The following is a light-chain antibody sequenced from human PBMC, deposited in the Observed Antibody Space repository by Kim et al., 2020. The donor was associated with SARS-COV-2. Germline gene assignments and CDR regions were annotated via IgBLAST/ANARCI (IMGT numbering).Light chain of an antibody. Sequence: SYELTQPPSVSVSPGQTASITCSGDKLGDKYACWYQQKPGQSPVLVIYQGSERPSGIPERFSGSNSGTTATLTISGTQAMDEADYYCQAWDSSTVVFGGG. CDR2: QGS. J-gene: IGLJ2*01. CDR3: QAWDSSTVV. CDR1: KLGDKY. V-gene: IGLV3-1*01.